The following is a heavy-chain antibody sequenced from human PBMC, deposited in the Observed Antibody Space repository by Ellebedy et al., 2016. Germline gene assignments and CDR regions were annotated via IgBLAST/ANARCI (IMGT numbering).Heavy chain of an antibody. CDR2: IYYSGST. CDR3: ARWFGDGDY. V-gene: IGHV4-59*01. Sequence: SETLSLXXTVSGGSISSYYWSWIRQPPGKGLEWIGYIYYSGSTNYNPSLKSRVTISVDTSKNQFSLKLSSVTAADTAVYYCARWFGDGDYWGQGTLVTVSS. D-gene: IGHD3-10*01. CDR1: GGSISSYY. J-gene: IGHJ4*02.